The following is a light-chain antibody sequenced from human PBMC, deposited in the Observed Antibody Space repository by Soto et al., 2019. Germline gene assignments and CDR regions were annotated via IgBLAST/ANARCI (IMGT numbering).Light chain of an antibody. CDR1: QSVTSNY. V-gene: IGKV3-20*01. CDR2: GAS. Sequence: EIVLTQSPGTLSLSPGERATLSCRASQSVTSNYLAWYQQTPGQAPRLLFFGASIRATGIPDRFSGSGSGTNFTLTISRLEPEDVAVYYCQQYGSSPQTFGQGTKVE. CDR3: QQYGSSPQT. J-gene: IGKJ1*01.